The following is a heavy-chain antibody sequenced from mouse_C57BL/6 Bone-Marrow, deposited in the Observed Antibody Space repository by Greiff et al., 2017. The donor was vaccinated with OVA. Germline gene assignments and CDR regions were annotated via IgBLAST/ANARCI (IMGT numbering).Heavy chain of an antibody. Sequence: DVQLQESGTVLARPGASVKMSCKTSGYTFTSYWMHWVKQRPGQGLEWIGAIYPGNSDTSYNQKFKGKAKPTAVTSASTAYMELSSLTNEDSAVYYCTREGGIYGNYAAYWGQGTLVTVSA. J-gene: IGHJ3*01. V-gene: IGHV1-5*01. CDR2: IYPGNSDT. CDR1: GYTFTSYW. CDR3: TREGGIYGNYAAY. D-gene: IGHD2-1*01.